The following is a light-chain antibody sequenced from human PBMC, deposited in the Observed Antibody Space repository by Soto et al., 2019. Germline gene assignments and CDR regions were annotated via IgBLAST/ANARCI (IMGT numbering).Light chain of an antibody. Sequence: QSALTQPASVSGSPGQSITISCTGTSSDVGSYNLVSWYQQHPGQAPKLMIYEGSKRPSGVSNRFSGSKSGNTASLTISGLQAEDEADYSCCSYAGSRTVVFGGGTKLTVL. CDR2: EGS. J-gene: IGLJ2*01. CDR1: SSDVGSYNL. V-gene: IGLV2-23*01. CDR3: CSYAGSRTVV.